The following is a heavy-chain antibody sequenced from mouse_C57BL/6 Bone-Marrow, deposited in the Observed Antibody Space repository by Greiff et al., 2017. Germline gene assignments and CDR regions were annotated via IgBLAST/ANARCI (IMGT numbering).Heavy chain of an antibody. J-gene: IGHJ2*01. CDR3: TTEGFFDY. Sequence: VQLQQSGAELVRPGASVKLSCTASGFNIKDDYMHWVKQRPEHGLEWIGWIDPENGDTAYASKFQGKAPITADTSSNTAYLQLSSLTSEDTAVYYCTTEGFFDYWGQGTTLTVSS. CDR2: IDPENGDT. V-gene: IGHV14-4*01. CDR1: GFNIKDDY. D-gene: IGHD3-3*01.